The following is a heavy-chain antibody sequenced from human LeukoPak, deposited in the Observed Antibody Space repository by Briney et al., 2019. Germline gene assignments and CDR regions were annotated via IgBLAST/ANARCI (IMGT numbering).Heavy chain of an antibody. CDR1: GGSISSYY. V-gene: IGHV4-59*01. J-gene: IGHJ3*02. D-gene: IGHD1-26*01. Sequence: PSETLSLTCTVSGGSISSYYWSWIRQPPGKGPEWIGYIYYSGSTSYNPSLKSRVTISVDTSKKQFSLKLSSVTAADTAFYYCARYIVSYPHDAFDIWGQGTMVTVSS. CDR3: ARYIVSYPHDAFDI. CDR2: IYYSGST.